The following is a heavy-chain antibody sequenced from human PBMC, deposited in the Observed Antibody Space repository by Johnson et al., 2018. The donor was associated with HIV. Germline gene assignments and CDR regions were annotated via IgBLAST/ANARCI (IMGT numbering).Heavy chain of an antibody. CDR1: GFTFSSYG. Sequence: QMQLVESGGGVVRPGGSLRLSCAASGFTFSSYGMHWVRQAPGKGLEWVAFIRYDGSNKYYADSVKGRFTISRDNSKNTLYLQMNSLRAEDTAVYYCARVGLTGAQTGDAFDIWGQGTMVTVSS. CDR2: IRYDGSNK. D-gene: IGHD7-27*01. J-gene: IGHJ3*02. CDR3: ARVGLTGAQTGDAFDI. V-gene: IGHV3-30*02.